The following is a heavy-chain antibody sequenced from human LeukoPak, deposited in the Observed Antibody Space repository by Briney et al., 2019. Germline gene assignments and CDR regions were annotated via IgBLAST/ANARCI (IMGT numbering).Heavy chain of an antibody. CDR2: ISSSSSYI. CDR3: ARGTRVRYCGADCQTTFDI. V-gene: IGHV3-21*01. D-gene: IGHD2-21*02. CDR1: GFTFSSYT. Sequence: GGSLRLSCAASGFTFSSYTMNWVRQAPGKGLEWVSSISSSSSYIYYADSVKGRFTISRDNAKNSLYLQMNSLRAEDTAVYYCARGTRVRYCGADCQTTFDIWGQGTMVTVSP. J-gene: IGHJ3*02.